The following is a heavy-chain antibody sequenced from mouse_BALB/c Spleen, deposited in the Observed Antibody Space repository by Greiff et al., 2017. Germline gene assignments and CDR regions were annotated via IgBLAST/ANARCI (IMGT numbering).Heavy chain of an antibody. V-gene: IGHV2-2*02. CDR3: ARIYYDYDVGAMDY. D-gene: IGHD2-4*01. J-gene: IGHJ4*01. Sequence: VQLQQSGPGLVQPSQSLSITCTVSGFSLTSYGVHWVRQSPGKGLEWLGVIWSGGSTDYNAAFISRLSISKDNSKSQVFFKMNSLQANDTAIYYCARIYYDYDVGAMDYWGQGTSVTVSS. CDR2: IWSGGST. CDR1: GFSLTSYG.